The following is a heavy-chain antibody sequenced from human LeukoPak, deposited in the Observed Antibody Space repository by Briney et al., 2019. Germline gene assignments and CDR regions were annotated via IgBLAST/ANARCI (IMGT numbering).Heavy chain of an antibody. V-gene: IGHV4-39*01. CDR2: FYYSGNT. CDR3: ARHFFGDYVFAY. CDR1: GDSISSSDYY. D-gene: IGHD4-17*01. Sequence: SETLSLTCTVSGDSISSSDYYWGWIRQPPGKGLEWIGSFYYSGNTYYNPSLKSRVTISVDPSKNQLSLKLSSVSAAHTAVYYCARHFFGDYVFAYWGQGTLVTVSS. J-gene: IGHJ4*02.